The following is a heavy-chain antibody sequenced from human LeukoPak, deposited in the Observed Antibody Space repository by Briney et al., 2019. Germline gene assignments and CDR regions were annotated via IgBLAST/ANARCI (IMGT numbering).Heavy chain of an antibody. D-gene: IGHD3-10*01. Sequence: APVKVSCKASGYTFTGYYMHWVRQAPGQGLEWMGWINPNSGGTNYAQKFQGRVTMTRDTSISTAYMELSRLRSDDTAVYYCARYYGSGSYYNGIDYWGQGTLVTVSS. CDR2: INPNSGGT. CDR3: ARYYGSGSYYNGIDY. V-gene: IGHV1-2*02. J-gene: IGHJ4*02. CDR1: GYTFTGYY.